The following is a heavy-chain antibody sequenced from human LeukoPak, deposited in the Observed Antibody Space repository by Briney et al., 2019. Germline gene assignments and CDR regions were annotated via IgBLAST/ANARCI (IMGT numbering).Heavy chain of an antibody. D-gene: IGHD5-18*01. J-gene: IGHJ4*02. CDR3: ARDPDKRRRGYSYGLGP. V-gene: IGHV4-61*02. CDR2: ISSSGST. Sequence: SETLSLTCTVSGGSISSGSYYWSWIRQPAGKGLEWIGRISSSGSTNYNPSLKSRVTMSVDTSKNQFSLKLSSVTAADTAVYYCARDPDKRRRGYSYGLGPWGQGTLVTVSS. CDR1: GGSISSGSYY.